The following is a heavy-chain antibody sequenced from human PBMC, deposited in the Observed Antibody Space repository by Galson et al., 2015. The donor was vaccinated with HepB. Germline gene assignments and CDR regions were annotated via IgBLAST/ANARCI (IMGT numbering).Heavy chain of an antibody. J-gene: IGHJ6*03. V-gene: IGHV3-33*01. CDR1: GFTFSSYG. Sequence: SLRLSCAASGFTFSSYGMHWVRQAPGKGLEWVAVIWYDGSNKYYADSVKGRFTISRDNSKNTLYLQMNSLRAEDTAVYYCARKGSGYHLPHHYYYYYYMDVWGKGTTVTVSS. D-gene: IGHD3-3*01. CDR3: ARKGSGYHLPHHYYYYYYMDV. CDR2: IWYDGSNK.